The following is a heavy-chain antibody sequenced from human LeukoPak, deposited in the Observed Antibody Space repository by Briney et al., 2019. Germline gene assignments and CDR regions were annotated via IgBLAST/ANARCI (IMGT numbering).Heavy chain of an antibody. V-gene: IGHV3-66*01. J-gene: IGHJ4*02. CDR1: GFTISSSY. D-gene: IGHD4/OR15-4a*01. CDR3: ARGARGAYFDY. Sequence: GGSLRLSCAASGFTISSSYMSWVRQVPGKGLEWVSCIYGADTIYYSDFVKDRFTISRDSNRNILYLQMNSLRADDTAVYYCARGARGAYFDYWGQGTLVTVSS. CDR2: IYGADTI.